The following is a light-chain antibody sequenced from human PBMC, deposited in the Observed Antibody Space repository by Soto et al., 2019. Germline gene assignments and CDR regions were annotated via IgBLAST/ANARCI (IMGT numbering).Light chain of an antibody. CDR3: SSYTSSSTL. CDR1: SSDVGGYNY. J-gene: IGLJ1*01. CDR2: AVT. V-gene: IGLV2-14*01. Sequence: QSVLTQPASVSGSPGQSITISCTGTSSDVGGYNYVSWYQQRPGKAPKPMIYAVTDRPSGVSSRFSGSKSGNTASLTISGLQAEDEADYYCSSYTSSSTLFGTGTKVTV.